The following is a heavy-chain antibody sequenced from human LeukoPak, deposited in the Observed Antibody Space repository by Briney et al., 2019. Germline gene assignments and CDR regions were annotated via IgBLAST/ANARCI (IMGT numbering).Heavy chain of an antibody. D-gene: IGHD3-22*01. Sequence: GGSLRPSCAASGFMFSTYWMTWVRQAPGKGLQWVANINQDGREKYSVDSVKGRFTISRDNAKNSLYLQMNSLRVEDTALYYCARGGLGYSYDSSGYQSRAYYFDYWGQGTLVTVSS. CDR2: INQDGREK. CDR1: GFMFSTYW. J-gene: IGHJ4*02. CDR3: ARGGLGYSYDSSGYQSRAYYFDY. V-gene: IGHV3-7*03.